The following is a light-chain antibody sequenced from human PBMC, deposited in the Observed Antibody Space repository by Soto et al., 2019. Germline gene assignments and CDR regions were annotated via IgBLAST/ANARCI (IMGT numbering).Light chain of an antibody. V-gene: IGKV4-1*01. CDR1: QSLLYSSNNKNY. CDR3: QQYYDTLIT. Sequence: DIVMTQSPDSLAVSLGERATINCKYSQSLLYSSNNKNYLAWYQQKPGQPPKLLIYWASTRESGVPDRFSGSGSGTDFTLTITSLQAEDVAFYYCQQYYDTLITFGQGTRLEIK. J-gene: IGKJ5*01. CDR2: WAS.